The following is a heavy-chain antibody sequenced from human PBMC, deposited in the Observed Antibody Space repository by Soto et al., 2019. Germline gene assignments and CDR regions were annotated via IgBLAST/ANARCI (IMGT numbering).Heavy chain of an antibody. CDR3: ASQGVDFWRVGHYYGLGV. J-gene: IGHJ6*02. CDR2: MNPNSGNT. CDR1: GYTFTNYD. D-gene: IGHD3-3*01. V-gene: IGHV1-8*01. Sequence: QVQLVQSGAEVKKPGASVKVSCKASGYTFTNYDVNWVRQAAGQGLEWMGWMNPNSGNTDYAQKFRDRDAMTRNTSIDTAYMELSSLTSEDTAVYYCASQGVDFWRVGHYYGLGVWGQGTAVTVAS.